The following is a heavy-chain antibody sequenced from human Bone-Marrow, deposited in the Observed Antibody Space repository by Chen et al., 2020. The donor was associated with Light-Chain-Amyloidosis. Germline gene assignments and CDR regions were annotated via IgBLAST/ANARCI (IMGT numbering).Heavy chain of an antibody. J-gene: IGHJ4*02. D-gene: IGHD4-17*01. CDR3: ARIGVTTGFGY. Sequence: QVQLVESGGGVVQPGRSLRLSCAASGFTFSSYAMHWVRQAPGKGLEWVAVVIYDGSNKHYADSVKGRFTISRDNSKNTLYLQMDSLRAEDTALYYCARIGVTTGFGYWGQGTVVTVSS. V-gene: IGHV3-30*04. CDR1: GFTFSSYA. CDR2: VIYDGSNK.